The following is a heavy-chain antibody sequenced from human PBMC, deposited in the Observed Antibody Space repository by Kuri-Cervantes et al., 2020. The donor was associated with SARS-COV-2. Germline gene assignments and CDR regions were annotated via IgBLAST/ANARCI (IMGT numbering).Heavy chain of an antibody. V-gene: IGHV3-15*01. D-gene: IGHD6-6*01. CDR1: GFTFSNAW. CDR2: IKSKTDGGTT. Sequence: GGSLRLSCAASGFTFSNAWMSGVRQAPGKGLEWVGRIKSKTDGGTTDYAAPVKGRFTISRDDSKNTLYLQMNSLKTEDTAVYYCAAESGHLVPYYFYMDVWGKGTTVTVSS. CDR3: AAESGHLVPYYFYMDV. J-gene: IGHJ6*03.